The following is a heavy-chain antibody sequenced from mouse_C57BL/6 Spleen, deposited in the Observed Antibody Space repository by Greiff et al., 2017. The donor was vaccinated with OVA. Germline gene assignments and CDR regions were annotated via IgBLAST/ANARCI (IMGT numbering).Heavy chain of an antibody. CDR2: IDPNSGGT. V-gene: IGHV1-72*01. J-gene: IGHJ4*01. D-gene: IGHD2-3*01. CDR3: ARARDGRGFPGARDY. Sequence: QVQLQQPGAELVKPGASVKLSCKASGYTFTSYWMHWVKQRPGRGLEWIGRIDPNSGGTKYNEKFKSKATLTVDQPSSTAYMQLSSLTSGGSAVYYCARARDGRGFPGARDYWGQGTSVTVSS. CDR1: GYTFTSYW.